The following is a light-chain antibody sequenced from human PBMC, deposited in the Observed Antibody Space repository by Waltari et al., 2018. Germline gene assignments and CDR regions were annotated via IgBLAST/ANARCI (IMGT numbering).Light chain of an antibody. CDR2: AAA. J-gene: IGKJ2*01. CDR1: QSISSY. V-gene: IGKV1-39*01. Sequence: DIQMTQSPYSLSASVGDRVTITCRASQSISSYLNWYQQTPGKAPKLLIYAAASLQSGVPSRFSGSGSGTDFTLTISSLQPEDFATYYCQQSYSTPRTFGQGTKLEIK. CDR3: QQSYSTPRT.